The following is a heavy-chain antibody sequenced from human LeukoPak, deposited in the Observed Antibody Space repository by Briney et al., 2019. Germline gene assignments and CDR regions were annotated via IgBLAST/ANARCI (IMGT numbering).Heavy chain of an antibody. Sequence: GASVTVSCKASKGTFSSCAISWVRQAPGQGLEWMGQIIPMLGTASYAQRFQGRVTLTADESTSTAYMELSSLRSEDTAVYYCATSPYCSGGSCPPLNWFDPWGQGTLVTVSS. CDR2: IIPMLGTA. J-gene: IGHJ5*02. V-gene: IGHV1-69*13. CDR3: ATSPYCSGGSCPPLNWFDP. CDR1: KGTFSSCA. D-gene: IGHD2-15*01.